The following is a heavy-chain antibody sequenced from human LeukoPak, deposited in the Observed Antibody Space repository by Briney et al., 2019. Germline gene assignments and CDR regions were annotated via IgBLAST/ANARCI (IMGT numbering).Heavy chain of an antibody. CDR2: IYYSGST. V-gene: IGHV4-59*01. D-gene: IGHD3-10*01. J-gene: IGHJ4*02. CDR3: AGMVRGGLTFDY. Sequence: SETLSLTCTVSGGSISSYYWSWIRQPPGKGLEWIGYIYYSGSTNYNPSLKSRVTISVDTSKNQFSLKLSSVTAADTAVYYCAGMVRGGLTFDYWGQGTLVTVSS. CDR1: GGSISSYY.